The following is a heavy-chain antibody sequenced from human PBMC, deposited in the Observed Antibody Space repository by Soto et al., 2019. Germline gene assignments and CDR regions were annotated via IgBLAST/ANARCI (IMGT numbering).Heavy chain of an antibody. CDR3: ARSVRDHNPAYYYYGMDV. V-gene: IGHV1-69*13. J-gene: IGHJ6*02. Sequence: SVKVSCKATGGTFSSYDISWVRQAPGQGLGWMGGIIPIFGTANYAQKFQGRVTITADESTSTAYMELSSLRSEDTAVYYCARSVRDHNPAYYYYGMDVWGQGTTVTV. CDR2: IIPIFGTA. CDR1: GGTFSSYD. D-gene: IGHD3-10*01.